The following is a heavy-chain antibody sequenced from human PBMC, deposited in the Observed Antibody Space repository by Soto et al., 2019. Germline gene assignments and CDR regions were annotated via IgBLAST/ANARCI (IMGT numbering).Heavy chain of an antibody. D-gene: IGHD1-26*01. Sequence: QPGGSLRLSCAASGFTFSSYGMHWVRQAPGKGLEWVAVISYDGSNKYYADSVKGRFTISRDNSKNTLYLQMNSLRAEDTAVYYCAKPGGSYYEFDYWGQGTLVTVSS. J-gene: IGHJ4*02. CDR1: GFTFSSYG. V-gene: IGHV3-30*18. CDR2: ISYDGSNK. CDR3: AKPGGSYYEFDY.